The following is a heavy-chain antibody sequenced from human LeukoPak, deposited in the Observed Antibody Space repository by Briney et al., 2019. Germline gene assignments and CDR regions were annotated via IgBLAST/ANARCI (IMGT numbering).Heavy chain of an antibody. J-gene: IGHJ3*02. Sequence: SETLSLTCAVYGGSFSGYYWSWLRQPPGKGLEWIGEINHSGSTNYNPSLKSRVTISVDTSKNQFSLKLSSVTAADTAVYYCARANDYDAFDIWGQGTMVTVSS. D-gene: IGHD2-8*01. CDR3: ARANDYDAFDI. CDR1: GGSFSGYY. CDR2: INHSGST. V-gene: IGHV4-34*01.